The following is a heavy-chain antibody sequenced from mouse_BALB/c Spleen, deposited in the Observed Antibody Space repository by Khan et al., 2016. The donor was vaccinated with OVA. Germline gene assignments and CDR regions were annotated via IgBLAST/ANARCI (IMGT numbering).Heavy chain of an antibody. J-gene: IGHJ3*01. CDR1: GYTFTDYA. CDR3: VRGGKFAY. V-gene: IGHV1S137*01. CDR2: ISTNYGDA. D-gene: IGHD1-1*02. Sequence: QVQLQESGAELVRPGVSVKISCTASGYTFTDYAMPWVRQRHAKSLEWIGVISTNYGDADYNQTFQGKASMTVDSSSSTVYMELARLTSEDSAIYYCVRGGKFAYWGQGTLVTVSA.